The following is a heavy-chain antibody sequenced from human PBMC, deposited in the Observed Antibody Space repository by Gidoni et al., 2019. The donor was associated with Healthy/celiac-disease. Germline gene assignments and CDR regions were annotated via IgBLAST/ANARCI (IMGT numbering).Heavy chain of an antibody. V-gene: IGHV1-18*04. CDR1: GYTFTSYG. CDR3: ARAGVVVAATPRERWFDP. CDR2: FSAYNGNT. J-gene: IGHJ5*02. Sequence: QVQLVQSGAEVKKPGATGKGSCKASGYTFTSYGISWVRQAPGQGLVWMGWFSAYNGNTNYAQKLQGRVTMTTDTSTSTAYMELRGLRSDDTAVYYCARAGVVVAATPRERWFDPWGQGTLVTVSS. D-gene: IGHD2-15*01.